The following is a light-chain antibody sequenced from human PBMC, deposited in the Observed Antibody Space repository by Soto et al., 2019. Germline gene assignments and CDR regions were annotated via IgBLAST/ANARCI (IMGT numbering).Light chain of an antibody. CDR1: QSVSSSY. CDR3: QQYVSSPWA. Sequence: ELVLTQSLGTLSLSPGETATRSCRASQSVSSSYLAWYQQKPGQAPRLLIYGASSRATGIPDRFSGSGPGTDFTLTISRLEPEDFAMYYCQQYVSSPWAFGQGTKVDIK. V-gene: IGKV3-20*01. J-gene: IGKJ1*01. CDR2: GAS.